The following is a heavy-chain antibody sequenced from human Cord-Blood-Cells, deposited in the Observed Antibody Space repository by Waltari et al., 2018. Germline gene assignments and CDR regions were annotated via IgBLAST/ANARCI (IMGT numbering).Heavy chain of an antibody. CDR2: ISYDGSNK. J-gene: IGHJ4*02. V-gene: IGHV3-30*04. CDR1: GFTFSSYA. Sequence: QVQLVESGGGVVQPGRSLRLSCAASGFTFSSYAMHWVRQAPGKGLEWVAVISYDGSNKYYADSVKGRFTISRDNSKNTLYLQMNSLRAEDTAVYYCARDRVLAADYWGQGTLVTVYS. CDR3: ARDRVLAADY. D-gene: IGHD3-10*01.